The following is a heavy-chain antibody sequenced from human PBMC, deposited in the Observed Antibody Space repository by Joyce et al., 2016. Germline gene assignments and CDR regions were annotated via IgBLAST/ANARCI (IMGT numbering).Heavy chain of an antibody. CDR1: GGSISSYY. Sequence: QVQLQESGPGLVKPSETLSLSCTVSGGSISSYYWSRIRQPPGKGLEWIGYINHRGRTNYNPSLKSRVTISVDTSKNEFSLKMTSVTAADTAVYYCARGNDYDYWSGYEAHYFDYWGQGTLVTVSS. J-gene: IGHJ4*02. D-gene: IGHD3-3*01. V-gene: IGHV4-59*01. CDR3: ARGNDYDYWSGYEAHYFDY. CDR2: INHRGRT.